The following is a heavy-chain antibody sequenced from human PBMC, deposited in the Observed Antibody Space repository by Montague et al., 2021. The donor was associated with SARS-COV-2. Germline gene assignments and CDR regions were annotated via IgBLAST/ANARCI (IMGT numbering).Heavy chain of an antibody. CDR3: ARGVIAAPGYFDY. V-gene: IGHV4-31*03. CDR2: IYCSGNT. J-gene: IGHJ4*02. D-gene: IGHD2-15*01. Sequence: TLSLTCTVSGGSFNRGSYFWSWIRQHPEKDLDWIAYIYCSGNTYYNPSLKSRVALSVDTSKKQFSLNLTSVTAADTATYYCARGVIAAPGYFDYWGQGTLVTVSS. CDR1: GGSFNRGSYF.